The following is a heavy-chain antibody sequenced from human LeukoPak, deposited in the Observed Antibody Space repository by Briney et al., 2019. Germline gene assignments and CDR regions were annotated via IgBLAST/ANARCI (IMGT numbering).Heavy chain of an antibody. J-gene: IGHJ4*02. CDR1: GFTFSSYA. V-gene: IGHV3-30*04. CDR2: ISYDGSNK. Sequence: AGRSLRLSCAASGFTFSSYAMHWVRQAPGKGLEWVAVISYDGSNKYYADSVMGRFTISRDNSKNTLYLQMNSLRAEDTAVYYCARGNILTGYSFDYWGQGTLVTVSS. D-gene: IGHD3-9*01. CDR3: ARGNILTGYSFDY.